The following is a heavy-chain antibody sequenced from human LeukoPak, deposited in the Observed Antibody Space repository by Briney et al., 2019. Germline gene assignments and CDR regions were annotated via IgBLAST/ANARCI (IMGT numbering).Heavy chain of an antibody. V-gene: IGHV3-74*01. J-gene: IGHJ4*02. CDR1: GFTLSNYW. D-gene: IGHD2-15*01. CDR2: ITSDGSGT. CDR3: ARDGILGSHDS. Sequence: GGSLRLSCAASGFTLSNYWMHWVRQAPGKGLVWVSRITSDGSGTSYADSVKGRFTISRDILKNTLYLQMNSLRAEDTAVYYCARDGILGSHDSWGQGTLVTVSS.